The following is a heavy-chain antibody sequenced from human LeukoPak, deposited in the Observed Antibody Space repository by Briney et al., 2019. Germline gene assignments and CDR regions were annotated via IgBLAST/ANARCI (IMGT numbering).Heavy chain of an antibody. CDR3: ARDGGSGWSSAFFDH. CDR1: GFTVSRNY. J-gene: IGHJ4*02. Sequence: PGGSLRLSCAASGFTVSRNYMSWVRQAPGKGLEWVSVIYSGGNTDYADSVKGRFTISRDISKNTLYLQMSSLRAEDTAVYYCARDGGSGWSSAFFDHWGQGTLVTVSS. V-gene: IGHV3-53*01. D-gene: IGHD6-19*01. CDR2: IYSGGNT.